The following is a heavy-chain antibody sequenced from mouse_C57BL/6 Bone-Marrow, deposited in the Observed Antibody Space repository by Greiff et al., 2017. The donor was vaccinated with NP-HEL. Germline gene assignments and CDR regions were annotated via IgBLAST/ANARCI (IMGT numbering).Heavy chain of an antibody. CDR2: INPSSGYT. V-gene: IGHV1-7*01. J-gene: IGHJ1*03. CDR1: GYTFTSYW. CDR3: ARPLLLVGYFDV. D-gene: IGHD1-1*01. Sequence: QVHVKQSGAELAKPGASVKLSCKASGYTFTSYWMHWVKQRPGQGLEWIGYINPSSGYTKYNQKFKDKATLTADKSSSTAYMQLSSLTYEDSAVYYCARPLLLVGYFDVWGTGTTVTVSS.